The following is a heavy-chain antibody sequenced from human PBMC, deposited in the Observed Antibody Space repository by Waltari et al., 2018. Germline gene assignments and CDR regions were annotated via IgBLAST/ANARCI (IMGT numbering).Heavy chain of an antibody. V-gene: IGHV3-30*02. Sequence: QVQLVESGGGVVQPGGSLRLSCAASGFTFSSYGMHWVRQAPGKGLEWVAFIRYDGSNKYYADSVKGRFTISRDNSKNTLYLQMNSLRAEDTAVYYCARPYYGSSMDVWGQGTTVTVSS. CDR3: ARPYYGSSMDV. CDR1: GFTFSSYG. D-gene: IGHD3-10*01. J-gene: IGHJ6*02. CDR2: IRYDGSNK.